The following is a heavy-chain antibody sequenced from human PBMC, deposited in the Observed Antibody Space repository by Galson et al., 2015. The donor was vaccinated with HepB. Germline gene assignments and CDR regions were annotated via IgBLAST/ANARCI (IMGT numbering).Heavy chain of an antibody. CDR2: INPNSGGT. J-gene: IGHJ6*02. Sequence: SVKVSCKASGYTFTAYYMHWVRQAPGQGLEWMGWINPNSGGTNCAQKFQGWVTMTRDTSISTAYMELSRLKSDDTAVYYCARDLSPIVGATDASYYYGMDVWGRGTTVTVSS. CDR3: ARDLSPIVGATDASYYYGMDV. CDR1: GYTFTAYY. V-gene: IGHV1-2*04. D-gene: IGHD1-26*01.